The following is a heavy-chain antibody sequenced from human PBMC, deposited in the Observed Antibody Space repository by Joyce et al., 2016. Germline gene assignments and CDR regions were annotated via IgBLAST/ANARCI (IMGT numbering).Heavy chain of an antibody. J-gene: IGHJ6*02. CDR2: ISGSGSST. Sequence: EVQLLESGGGLVQPGGSLRLSCAASGFTFSSFAMSWVRHAPGNGLEWVSAISGSGSSTYYAESVKGRFTISRDNSKNTLYLQMNSLRAEDTAVYYCANAVTGYYYYYYGMDVWGQGTTVTVSS. CDR1: GFTFSSFA. D-gene: IGHD4-11*01. CDR3: ANAVTGYYYYYYGMDV. V-gene: IGHV3-23*01.